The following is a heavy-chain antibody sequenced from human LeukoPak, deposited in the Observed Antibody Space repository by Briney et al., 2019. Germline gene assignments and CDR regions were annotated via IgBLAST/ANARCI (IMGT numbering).Heavy chain of an antibody. Sequence: GGSLRLSYAASGFSFSSYGMHRVRQAPGKGLEYVSAISRNGGSTYYANSVKGRFTISRDNSKNMLYLQMGSLRPEDMAVYYCARDLRSGWKYYYYMDVWGKGTTVTISS. V-gene: IGHV3-64*01. CDR1: GFSFSSYG. D-gene: IGHD6-19*01. CDR2: ISRNGGST. J-gene: IGHJ6*03. CDR3: ARDLRSGWKYYYYMDV.